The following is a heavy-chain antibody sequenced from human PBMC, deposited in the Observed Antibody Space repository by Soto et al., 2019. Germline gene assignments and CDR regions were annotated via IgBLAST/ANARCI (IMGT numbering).Heavy chain of an antibody. CDR3: ARDIDNRDYYYGLDV. V-gene: IGHV3-48*03. Sequence: LRLSCVASGFVFKNYEMNWVRQAPGKGLEWISYISNSGNTIYVADSMRGRFTISRDNAKNSLFLQMNSLRADDTAVYYCARDIDNRDYYYGLDVWGQGTTVTV. CDR2: ISNSGNTI. J-gene: IGHJ6*02. D-gene: IGHD1-20*01. CDR1: GFVFKNYE.